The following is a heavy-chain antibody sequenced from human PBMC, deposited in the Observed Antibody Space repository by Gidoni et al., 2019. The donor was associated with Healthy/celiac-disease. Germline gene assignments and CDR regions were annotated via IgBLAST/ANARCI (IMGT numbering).Heavy chain of an antibody. CDR2: IYYSGST. V-gene: IGHV4-39*02. Sequence: QLQLQESGPGLVKPSETLSLTCTVSGGSISSSSYYWGWIRQPPGKGLEWIGSIYYSGSTYYNPSLKSRVTISVDTSKNHFSLKLSSVTAADTAVYYCARPRVEMATIWDFDYWGQGTLVTVSS. CDR1: GGSISSSSYY. CDR3: ARPRVEMATIWDFDY. J-gene: IGHJ4*02. D-gene: IGHD5-12*01.